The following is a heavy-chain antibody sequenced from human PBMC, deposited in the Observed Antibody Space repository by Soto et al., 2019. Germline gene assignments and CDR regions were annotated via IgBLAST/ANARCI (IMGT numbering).Heavy chain of an antibody. Sequence: QVQLQESGPGLVRPSETLSLTCTVSGGSFNSYYWSWIRQPPGKGLEWIGFVYYSGDTNYNPSLKSRVTISVDTHKNQFSLKLNSVTAADTAVYYCASHENTRSDYWGQGTLVTVSS. J-gene: IGHJ4*02. CDR1: GGSFNSYY. D-gene: IGHD3-3*01. CDR3: ASHENTRSDY. CDR2: VYYSGDT. V-gene: IGHV4-59*08.